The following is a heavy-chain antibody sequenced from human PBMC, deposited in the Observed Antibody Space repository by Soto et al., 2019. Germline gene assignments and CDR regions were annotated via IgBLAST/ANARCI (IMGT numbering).Heavy chain of an antibody. Sequence: QVQLVQSGSEVKKPGSSVKISCKASGGTFTSYAISWVRQAPGQGLEWMGGIFPYFGTSNYAQKFQGRITITADTSTTPANMELSSLISDDTAVYYCATSPIAMGTIVGGFASWGQGTLVTVSS. V-gene: IGHV1-69*06. J-gene: IGHJ4*02. CDR2: IFPYFGTS. CDR1: GGTFTSYA. D-gene: IGHD7-27*01. CDR3: ATSPIAMGTIVGGFAS.